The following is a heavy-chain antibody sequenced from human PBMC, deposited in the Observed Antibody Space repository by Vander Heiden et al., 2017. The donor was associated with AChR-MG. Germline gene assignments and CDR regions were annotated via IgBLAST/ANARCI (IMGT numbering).Heavy chain of an antibody. V-gene: IGHV3-9*01. CDR3: AKDITGDYSWYFDY. CDR1: GFTFDDYA. D-gene: IGHD7-27*01. J-gene: IGHJ4*02. Sequence: EVQLLESGGGLVQPGRSLRPSCAASGFTFDDYAMHWVRQAPGKGLEWVSGISWNSGSIGYADSVKGRFTISRDNAKNSLYLQMNSLRAEDTALYYWAKDITGDYSWYFDYWGQGTLVTVSS. CDR2: ISWNSGSI.